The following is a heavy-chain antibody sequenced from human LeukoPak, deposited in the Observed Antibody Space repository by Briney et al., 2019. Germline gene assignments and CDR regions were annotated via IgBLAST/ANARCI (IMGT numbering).Heavy chain of an antibody. CDR3: AELGITMIGGV. D-gene: IGHD3-10*02. J-gene: IGHJ6*04. V-gene: IGHV3-48*03. CDR1: GFTFNNYA. Sequence: GGSLRLSCAASGFTFNNYAMSWVRQAPGKGLEWVSAISSSGSTIYYADSVKGRFTISRDNAKNSLYLRMNSLRAEDTAVYYCAELGITMIGGVWGKGTTVTISS. CDR2: ISSSGSTI.